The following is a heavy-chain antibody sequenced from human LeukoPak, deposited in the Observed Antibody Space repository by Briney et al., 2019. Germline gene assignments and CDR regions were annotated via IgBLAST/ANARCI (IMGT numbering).Heavy chain of an antibody. CDR1: RFAFHNYA. Sequence: GGSLRLSCAASRFAFHNYAMTWIRQAPERGLEWVSSISVDGGDIKYTDSAKGRFTISRDNSKGPLYLQMDSLRVEDTAVYYCGKDPNGNFIGAFDFWGQGTMVTVSS. CDR2: ISVDGGDI. V-gene: IGHV3-23*01. D-gene: IGHD4-23*01. J-gene: IGHJ3*01. CDR3: GKDPNGNFIGAFDF.